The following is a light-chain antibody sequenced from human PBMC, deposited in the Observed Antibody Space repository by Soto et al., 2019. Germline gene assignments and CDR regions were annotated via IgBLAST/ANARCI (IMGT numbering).Light chain of an antibody. CDR3: QQRSIWPPDT. Sequence: EIVLPHSPATLSLSPGERATLSCRASQSVSSYLAWYQQKPGQAPRLLIYDASNRATGSPARFSGSGSGTDFTLPISSLEPEDFAVYYCQQRSIWPPDTFGQGTKLEIK. CDR2: DAS. CDR1: QSVSSY. J-gene: IGKJ2*01. V-gene: IGKV3-11*01.